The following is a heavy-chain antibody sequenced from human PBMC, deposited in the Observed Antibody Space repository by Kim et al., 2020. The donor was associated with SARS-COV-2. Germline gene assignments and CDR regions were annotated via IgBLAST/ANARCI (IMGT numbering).Heavy chain of an antibody. CDR1: GFTVSDNS. D-gene: IGHD6-19*01. CDR3: AREAGQWRAYLDY. Sequence: GGSLRLSCAASGFTVSDNSINWVRQAPGKGLEWVSIIYSGESTYYADSVKGRFTISRDNSKNTVYLQMNSLRVDDTAVYYCAREAGQWRAYLDYWGQGTLVTVSS. V-gene: IGHV3-53*01. J-gene: IGHJ4*02. CDR2: IYSGEST.